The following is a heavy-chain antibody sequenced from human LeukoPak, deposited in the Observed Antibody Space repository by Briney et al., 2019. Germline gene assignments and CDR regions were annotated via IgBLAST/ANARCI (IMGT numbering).Heavy chain of an antibody. Sequence: GGSLRLSCAASGFTFSSYSMNWVRQAPGKGLGWVSSISSSSSYIYYADSVKGRFTISRDNAKNSLYLQMNSLRAEDTAVYYCARDRFYDILTGYYDYWGQGTLVTVSS. CDR2: ISSSSSYI. D-gene: IGHD3-9*01. V-gene: IGHV3-21*01. J-gene: IGHJ4*02. CDR3: ARDRFYDILTGYYDY. CDR1: GFTFSSYS.